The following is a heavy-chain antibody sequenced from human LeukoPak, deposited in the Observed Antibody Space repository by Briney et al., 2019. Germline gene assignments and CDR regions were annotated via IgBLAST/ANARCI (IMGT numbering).Heavy chain of an antibody. CDR3: ARGVNNAFDI. V-gene: IGHV6-1*01. CDR2: TYYRSKWYN. Sequence: SQTLSLTCAISGDSVSSNSVAWNWIRQSPSRGLEWLGRTYYRSKWYNDYVISVKSRITNNPDTSKNQFSLQLNSVTPEDTAVYYCARGVNNAFDIWGQGTMVTVSS. J-gene: IGHJ3*02. CDR1: GDSVSSNSVA.